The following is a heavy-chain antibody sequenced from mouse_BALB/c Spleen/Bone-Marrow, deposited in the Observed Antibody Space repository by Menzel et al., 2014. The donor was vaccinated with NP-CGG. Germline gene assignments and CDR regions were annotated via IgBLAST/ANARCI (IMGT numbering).Heavy chain of an antibody. V-gene: IGHV1-54*03. CDR3: ARRLTGTLYFDY. J-gene: IGHJ2*01. CDR2: INPGSGAI. Sequence: QVQLQQSGAELVRPGTSVKVSCKASGYAFTNYLIERVKQRPGQGLEWIGVINPGSGAINYNENFKGKATPTADKSSSTPYMQLSSLTSDDSAVYFCARRLTGTLYFDYWGQGTALTVSS. D-gene: IGHD4-1*01. CDR1: GYAFTNYL.